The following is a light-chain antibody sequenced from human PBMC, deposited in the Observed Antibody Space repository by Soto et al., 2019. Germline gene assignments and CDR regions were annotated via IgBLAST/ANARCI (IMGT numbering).Light chain of an antibody. CDR1: QDISNY. Sequence: DIQMTQSPSSLSASVGDRVTITCQASQDISNYLNWYQQKPGKAPKLLIYDASNLETGVPSRFSGSGSGTDFTFTISSLQPEDIGTYYCQQYDNLPPYTFGQGTKLEIK. CDR3: QQYDNLPPYT. J-gene: IGKJ2*01. V-gene: IGKV1-33*01. CDR2: DAS.